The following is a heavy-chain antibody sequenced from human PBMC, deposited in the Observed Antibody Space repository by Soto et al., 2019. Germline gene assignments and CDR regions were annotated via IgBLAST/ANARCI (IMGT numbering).Heavy chain of an antibody. J-gene: IGHJ6*02. V-gene: IGHV3-53*01. CDR3: ARAASYYGLDV. CDR2: IYSGGTT. Sequence: VQLVESGGGLIQPGXSLRLSCAASGFTVSTNYMSWVRQAPGKGLEWVSVIYSGGTTYFADSVKGRFTISRDNSKNTLYLQMSSLRAEDTAVYFCARAASYYGLDVWGQGTTVTVSS. CDR1: GFTVSTNY.